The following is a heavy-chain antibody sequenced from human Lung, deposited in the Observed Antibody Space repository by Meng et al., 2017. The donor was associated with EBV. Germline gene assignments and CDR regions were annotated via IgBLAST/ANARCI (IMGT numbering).Heavy chain of an antibody. V-gene: IGHV4-4*02. Sequence: QGRLQESGPGLVKPSGPLSLTCAVSGGSISSSNWWSWVRQPPGKELEWIGEIFHSGSTNYSPSLKSRVTMSIDESKNKFSLRLNSVTAADTAVYYCARSTTLRYYRDSGGYPFDRWGRGTLVTVSS. J-gene: IGHJ4*02. D-gene: IGHD3-22*01. CDR2: IFHSGST. CDR3: ARSTTLRYYRDSGGYPFDR. CDR1: GGSISSSNW.